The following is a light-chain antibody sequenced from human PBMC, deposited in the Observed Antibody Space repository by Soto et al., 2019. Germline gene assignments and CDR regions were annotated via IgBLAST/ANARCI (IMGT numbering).Light chain of an antibody. V-gene: IGLV2-14*01. CDR3: FSYTSSTAYV. CDR2: EVS. Sequence: QSALAQPASVSGSPGQSITISCTGTSSDVGGYNYVSWYQLHPGKAPKLMIYEVSNRPSGISNRFSASKSGNTASLTISGLQAEDEADYYCFSYTSSTAYVFGNGTKVTVL. CDR1: SSDVGGYNY. J-gene: IGLJ1*01.